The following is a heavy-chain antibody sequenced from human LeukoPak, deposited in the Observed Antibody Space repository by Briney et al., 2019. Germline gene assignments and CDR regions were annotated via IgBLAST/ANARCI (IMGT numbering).Heavy chain of an antibody. Sequence: SVTVSCTASGGTFSSYAISWVRQAPGQGLEWMGGIIPIFGTANYAQKFQGRVTITADESTSTAYMELSSLRSEDTAVYYCARDGYSSSWYDRAFDIWGQGTMVTVSS. J-gene: IGHJ3*02. CDR1: GGTFSSYA. D-gene: IGHD6-13*01. CDR3: ARDGYSSSWYDRAFDI. CDR2: IIPIFGTA. V-gene: IGHV1-69*13.